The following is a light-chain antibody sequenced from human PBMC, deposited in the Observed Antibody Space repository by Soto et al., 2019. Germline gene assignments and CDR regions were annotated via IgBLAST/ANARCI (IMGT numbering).Light chain of an antibody. J-gene: IGKJ1*01. CDR3: QQRSYWRT. Sequence: EIVLTQSPATLSVSPGEIATLSYSASQSVSSNLALYQQKPGQAPRLLIYDAINSATGIPARFSGSGSVTDLTLTISSLEPDDFAVYYCQQRSYWRTFGQGTKVDIK. CDR1: QSVSSN. V-gene: IGKV3-11*01. CDR2: DAI.